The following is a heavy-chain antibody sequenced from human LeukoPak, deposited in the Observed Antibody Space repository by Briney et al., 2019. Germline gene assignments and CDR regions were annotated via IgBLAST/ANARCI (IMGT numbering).Heavy chain of an antibody. CDR3: ARLDDYCSSTSCYPPNY. D-gene: IGHD2-2*01. CDR1: GFSFTGYY. J-gene: IGHJ4*02. Sequence: ASVKVSCKASGFSFTGYYFHWARQAPGQGLEWIRWINPNSGGTNYAQKFQGRVTVTRDTSISTMYMELSRLRSDDTAVYYCARLDDYCSSTSCYPPNYWGQGTLVTVSS. V-gene: IGHV1-2*02. CDR2: INPNSGGT.